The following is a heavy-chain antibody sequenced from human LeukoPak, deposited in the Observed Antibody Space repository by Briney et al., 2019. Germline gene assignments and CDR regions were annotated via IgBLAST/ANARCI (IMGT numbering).Heavy chain of an antibody. CDR2: IYYSGST. CDR3: ARAGLAAAGSTRDWFDP. V-gene: IGHV4-39*07. CDR1: GGSISSSSYY. D-gene: IGHD6-13*01. Sequence: SETLSLTCTVSGGSISSSSYYWGWIRQPPGKGLEWIGSIYYSGSTYYNPSLKSRVTISVDTSKNQFSLKLSSVTAADTAVYYCARAGLAAAGSTRDWFDPWGQGTLVTVSS. J-gene: IGHJ5*02.